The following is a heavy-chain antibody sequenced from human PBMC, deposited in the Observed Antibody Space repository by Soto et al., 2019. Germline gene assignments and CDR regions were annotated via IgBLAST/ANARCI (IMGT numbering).Heavy chain of an antibody. D-gene: IGHD1-26*01. CDR2: IYPGDSDT. V-gene: IGHV5-51*01. CDR1: GYSFTSYW. CDR3: ARPPYSASYYYFDQ. J-gene: IGHJ4*02. Sequence: GESLKISCKASGYSFTSYWIGWVRQMPGKGPEWMGIIYPGDSDTIYSPSFQGQVTISADKSISTAYLQWNSLKASDTAMYYCARPPYSASYYYFDQWGQGTLVTVSS.